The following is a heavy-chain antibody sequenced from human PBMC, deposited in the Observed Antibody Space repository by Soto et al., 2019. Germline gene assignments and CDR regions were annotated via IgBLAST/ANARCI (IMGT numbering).Heavy chain of an antibody. Sequence: GGSLRLSCAASTFTVSSSYMNWVRQAPGKGLEWVSVIDSGGSAYYADSVRGRFIMSGDHSNNTLYLHMNSLRAEDTAVYYCARSSRGSDYYDSSGYSLDYWGQGTLVTVS. J-gene: IGHJ4*02. V-gene: IGHV3-53*01. D-gene: IGHD3-22*01. CDR2: IDSGGSA. CDR1: TFTVSSSY. CDR3: ARSSRGSDYYDSSGYSLDY.